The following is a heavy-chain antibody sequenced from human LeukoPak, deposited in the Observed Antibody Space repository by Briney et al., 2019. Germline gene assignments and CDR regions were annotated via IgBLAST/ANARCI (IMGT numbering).Heavy chain of an antibody. Sequence: ASVKVSCKASGYTFTTYYMHWVRQAPGQGLEWMGIINPNGVSTSYAQKFQGRVTMTRDMSTSTVYMELSSLRSEDTAVYYCTRGARRSASGDYFDYWGQGTLVTVSS. CDR1: GYTFTTYY. CDR3: TRGARRSASGDYFDY. D-gene: IGHD6-25*01. V-gene: IGHV1-46*01. J-gene: IGHJ4*02. CDR2: INPNGVST.